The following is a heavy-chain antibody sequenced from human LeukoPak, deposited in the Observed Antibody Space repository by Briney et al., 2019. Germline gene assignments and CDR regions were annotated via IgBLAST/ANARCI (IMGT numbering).Heavy chain of an antibody. D-gene: IGHD5-18*01. Sequence: KASETLSLTCAVYGGSFSGYYWSWIRQPPGKGLEWIGEINHSGSTNYNPSLKSRVTISVDTSKNQFSLKLSSVTAADTAVYYCARGRGYGYSRPWGYFDYWGQGTLVTVSS. CDR3: ARGRGYGYSRPWGYFDY. V-gene: IGHV4-34*01. CDR2: INHSGST. J-gene: IGHJ4*02. CDR1: GGSFSGYY.